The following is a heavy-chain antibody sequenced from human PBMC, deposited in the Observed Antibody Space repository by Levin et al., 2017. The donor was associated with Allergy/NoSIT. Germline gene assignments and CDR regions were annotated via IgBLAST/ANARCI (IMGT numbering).Heavy chain of an antibody. CDR3: ARGPDSKKLGY. CDR2: MYSSGST. V-gene: IGHV4-59*01. Sequence: TSETLSLTCTVSSGSFSSYFWSWIRQSPGKGLEWIGYMYSSGSTSYNPSLKSRVTISVDTSKNQCSLKLSSVTAADTAVYYCARGPDSKKLGYWGQGTLVTVSS. J-gene: IGHJ4*02. CDR1: SGSFSSYF. D-gene: IGHD6-13*01.